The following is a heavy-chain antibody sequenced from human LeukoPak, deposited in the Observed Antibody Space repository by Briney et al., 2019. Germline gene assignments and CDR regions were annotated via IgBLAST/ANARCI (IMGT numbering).Heavy chain of an antibody. CDR3: ARAPLYCSGGSCYSGYGIDY. CDR1: GFTFSSYS. V-gene: IGHV3-21*01. D-gene: IGHD2-15*01. Sequence: GGSLRLSCAASGFTFSSYSMNWVRQAPGKGLEWVSSISSSSSYIYYADSVKGRFTISRDNAKNSLYLQMNSLRAEDTAVYYCARAPLYCSGGSCYSGYGIDYWGQGTLVTVSS. CDR2: ISSSSSYI. J-gene: IGHJ4*02.